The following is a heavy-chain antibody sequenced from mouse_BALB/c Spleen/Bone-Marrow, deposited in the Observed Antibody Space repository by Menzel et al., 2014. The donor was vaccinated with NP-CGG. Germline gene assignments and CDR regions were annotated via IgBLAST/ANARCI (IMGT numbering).Heavy chain of an antibody. V-gene: IGHV5-17*02. CDR3: ARSGSSSGYFDY. J-gene: IGHJ2*01. D-gene: IGHD1-1*01. Sequence: EVQVVESGGGLVQPGGSRKLSGAASGFTFSSFGMHWVRQAPEKGLEWVAYISSGSSTIYYADTVMGRFTISRDNPKNTLFLQMTSLRSEDTAMYYCARSGSSSGYFDYWGQGTTLTVSS. CDR2: ISSGSSTI. CDR1: GFTFSSFG.